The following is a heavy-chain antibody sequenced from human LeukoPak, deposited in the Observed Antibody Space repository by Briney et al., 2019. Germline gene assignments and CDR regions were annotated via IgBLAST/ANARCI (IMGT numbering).Heavy chain of an antibody. J-gene: IGHJ6*02. CDR3: ARDFELRSPYYYVMDV. Sequence: GGSLRLSCAASGFTFSDYYMSWIRQAPGKGLEWVSYISSSSRFIYYKDSVKGRFTISRDNANNSLDLQMNSLRAEDTAIYYCARDFELRSPYYYVMDVWGQGTTVTVYS. CDR1: GFTFSDYY. CDR2: ISSSSRFI. D-gene: IGHD3-16*01. V-gene: IGHV3-11*01.